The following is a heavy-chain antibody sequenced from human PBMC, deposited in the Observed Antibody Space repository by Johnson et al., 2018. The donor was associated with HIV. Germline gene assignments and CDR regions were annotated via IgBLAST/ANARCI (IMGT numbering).Heavy chain of an antibody. CDR1: GFTFSSYA. CDR3: ARDPYGSGPYVAFDI. V-gene: IGHV3-30*04. Sequence: QVQLVESGGGVVQPGRSLRLSCAASGFTFSSYAMHRVRQAPGKGLEWVAVISYDGGNKYYADSVKGRFTISRDNSKNTLYLQMNSLRAEDTAVYYCARDPYGSGPYVAFDIWGQGTMVTVSS. D-gene: IGHD3-10*01. CDR2: ISYDGGNK. J-gene: IGHJ3*02.